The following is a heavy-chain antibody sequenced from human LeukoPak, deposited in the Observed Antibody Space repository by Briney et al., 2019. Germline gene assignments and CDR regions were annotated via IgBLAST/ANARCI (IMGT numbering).Heavy chain of an antibody. V-gene: IGHV1-2*02. D-gene: IGHD6-19*01. Sequence: ASVKVSCKASGYTFTGYYMHWVRQAPGQGPEWMGWINPNSGGTNYAQKFQGRVTMTRDTSISTAYMELSRLRSDDTAVYYCARVGYSSGWYDPVDYWGQGTLVTVSS. J-gene: IGHJ4*02. CDR1: GYTFTGYY. CDR2: INPNSGGT. CDR3: ARVGYSSGWYDPVDY.